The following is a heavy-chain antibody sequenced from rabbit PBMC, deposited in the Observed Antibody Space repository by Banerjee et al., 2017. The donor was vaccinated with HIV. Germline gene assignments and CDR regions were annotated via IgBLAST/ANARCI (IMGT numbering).Heavy chain of an antibody. CDR2: IDTGSSGST. CDR3: ARDKVVSGYESVVTFNM. CDR1: GFDISSYH. J-gene: IGHJ3*01. Sequence: QSLEESGGGLVQPEGSLTLTCTASGFDISSYHMCWVRQAPGKGLEWIACIDTGSSGSTYYASWAKGRFTISKTSSTTVTLQMTSLTAADTATYFCARDKVVSGYESVVTFNMWGQGTLVTVS. V-gene: IGHV1S40*01. D-gene: IGHD1-1*01.